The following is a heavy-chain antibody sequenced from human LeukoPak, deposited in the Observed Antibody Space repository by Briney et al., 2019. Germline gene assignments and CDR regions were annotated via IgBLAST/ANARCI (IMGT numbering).Heavy chain of an antibody. D-gene: IGHD5-18*01. J-gene: IGHJ4*02. CDR2: INPNSGGT. V-gene: IGHV1-2*06. CDR3: ARERGYSYGILDY. CDR1: GYTFTGYY. Sequence: ASVKVSCKASGYTFTGYYMHWVRQAPGQGVEWMGRINPNSGGTKYAQKFQGRVTMTRDTSISTAYMELSRLRSDDTAVYYCARERGYSYGILDYWGQGTLVTVSS.